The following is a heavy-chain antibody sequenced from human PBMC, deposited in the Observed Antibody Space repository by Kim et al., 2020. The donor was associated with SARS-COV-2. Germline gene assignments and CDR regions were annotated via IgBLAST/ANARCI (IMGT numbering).Heavy chain of an antibody. D-gene: IGHD3-10*01. J-gene: IGHJ4*02. CDR2: IYYTGST. CDR3: AGVSTGVDY. Sequence: SETLSLTCTVSGGSISSYYWSWLRQPPGKGLEWIGYIYYTGSTNYNPSLKSRVTISVDTSKNQFSLKLSSVTAEDTAVYYWAGVSTGVDYWGQGTLVTVSS. V-gene: IGHV4-59*13. CDR1: GGSISSYY.